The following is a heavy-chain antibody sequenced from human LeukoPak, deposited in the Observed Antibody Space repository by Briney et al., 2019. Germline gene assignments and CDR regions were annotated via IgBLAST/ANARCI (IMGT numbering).Heavy chain of an antibody. V-gene: IGHV1-8*01. CDR3: AKDLGAMVRGIPPN. J-gene: IGHJ4*02. D-gene: IGHD3-10*01. CDR1: GYTFTSYD. Sequence: ASVKVSCKASGYTFTSYDINWVRQATGQGLEWMGWMNPNSGNTGYAQKFQGRVTMTRNTSISTAYMELSSLRSEDTAVYYCAKDLGAMVRGIPPNWGQGTLVTVSS. CDR2: MNPNSGNT.